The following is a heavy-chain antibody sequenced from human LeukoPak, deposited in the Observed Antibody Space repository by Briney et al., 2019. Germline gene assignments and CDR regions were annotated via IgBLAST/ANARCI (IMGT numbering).Heavy chain of an antibody. CDR2: LSSIGGST. CDR1: GFTFSDFG. J-gene: IGHJ6*03. Sequence: GGSLRLSCVASGFTFSDFGMHWVRQAPGKGLEYVSALSSIGGSTYYATSVKGRFTISRDNSKNTLYLQMGSLRAEDMAVYYCARVANYYDSTGYVSPLPAYHYMDVWGKGTTVTVSS. CDR3: ARVANYYDSTGYVSPLPAYHYMDV. D-gene: IGHD3-22*01. V-gene: IGHV3-64*01.